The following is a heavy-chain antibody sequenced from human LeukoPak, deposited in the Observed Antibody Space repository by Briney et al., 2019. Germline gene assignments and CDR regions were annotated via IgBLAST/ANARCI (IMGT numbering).Heavy chain of an antibody. J-gene: IGHJ4*02. CDR1: GFTFSSYA. CDR2: ISGSGGST. Sequence: GGSLRLSCAASGFTFSSYAMSWVRQAPGKGLEWVSAISGSGGSTYYADSVKGRSTISRDNSKNTLYLQMNSLRAEDTAVYYCAKRKRAVAARGVWYFDYWGQGTLVTVSS. V-gene: IGHV3-23*01. CDR3: AKRKRAVAARGVWYFDY. D-gene: IGHD6-19*01.